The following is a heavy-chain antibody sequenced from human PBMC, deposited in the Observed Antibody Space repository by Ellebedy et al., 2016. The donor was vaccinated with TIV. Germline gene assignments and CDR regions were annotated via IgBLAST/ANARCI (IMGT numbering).Heavy chain of an antibody. J-gene: IGHJ5*02. V-gene: IGHV3-7*01. Sequence: GESLKISXAASGFTFSNFWMSWVRQAPGKGLEYVASIKQDGNEKYYVDSVKGRFTTSRDNAKNSLYLQMNSLRAEDTAVYYCAHATVRAWGQGTLVTVSS. D-gene: IGHD3-10*01. CDR3: AHATVRA. CDR1: GFTFSNFW. CDR2: IKQDGNEK.